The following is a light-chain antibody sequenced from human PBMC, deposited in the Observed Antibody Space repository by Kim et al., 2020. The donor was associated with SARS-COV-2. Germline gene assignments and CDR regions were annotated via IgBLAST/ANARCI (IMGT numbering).Light chain of an antibody. CDR3: TSYTSSTTVV. J-gene: IGLJ1*01. CDR1: SSDIGGYNF. Sequence: GQSITISCTGTSSDIGGYNFVSWYQQYPGKAPQLVIYDVIKRPSGISSRFSGSKSGNTASLTISGLQAEDEADYFCTSYTSSTTVVFGTGTKVTVL. CDR2: DVI. V-gene: IGLV2-14*03.